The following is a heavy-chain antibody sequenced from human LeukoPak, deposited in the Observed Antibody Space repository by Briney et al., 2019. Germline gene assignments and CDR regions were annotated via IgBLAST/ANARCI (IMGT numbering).Heavy chain of an antibody. D-gene: IGHD2-2*01. V-gene: IGHV4-61*01. Sequence: PSETLSLTCSVSGGSISSSSYYWGWIRQPPGKGLEWIGYIYYSGSTNYNPSLKSRVTISVDTSKNQFSLKLSSVTAADTAVYYCAREPVPYGMDVWGQGTTVTVSS. CDR2: IYYSGST. CDR1: GGSISSSSYY. J-gene: IGHJ6*02. CDR3: AREPVPYGMDV.